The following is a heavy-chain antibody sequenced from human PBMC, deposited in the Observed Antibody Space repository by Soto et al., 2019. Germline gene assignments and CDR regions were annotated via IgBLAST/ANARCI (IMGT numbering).Heavy chain of an antibody. CDR1: GGSITGYY. V-gene: IGHV4-39*01. J-gene: IGHJ4*02. CDR2: LFYGGTI. D-gene: IGHD3-10*01. Sequence: QLQLQEAGPGLVKPSETLSLTCAVSGGSITGYYCTWIRPPPGKGREWVGRLFYGGTIDQNASLKSRLTISVDTSKNQFSLRLRSVTAADTAVYYCVRHRGLAPVYWGQGTLVTASS. CDR3: VRHRGLAPVY.